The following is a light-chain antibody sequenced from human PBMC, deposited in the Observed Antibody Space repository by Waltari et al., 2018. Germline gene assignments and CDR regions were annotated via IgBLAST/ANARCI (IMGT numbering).Light chain of an antibody. J-gene: IGLJ3*02. CDR2: QDS. Sequence: SYELTQPPSVSVSPGQTASITCSGDKLGDKYACWYQQKPGQSPVLVIYQDSNRPSGMTGRCCGSNTARTATLTISRTQAVHEADYDCQAWDSSTGVLGGGTKLTVL. CDR1: KLGDKY. V-gene: IGLV3-1*01. CDR3: QAWDSSTGV.